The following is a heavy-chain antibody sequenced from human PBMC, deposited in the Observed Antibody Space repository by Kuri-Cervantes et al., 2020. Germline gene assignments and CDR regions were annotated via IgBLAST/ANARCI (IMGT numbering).Heavy chain of an antibody. Sequence: GESLKISCKGFGYTFRSNWIAWVRQMPGKGLEWMGSIYPDDSDTRYSPSFEGQVSISVDKSITTAYLQWSSLKASDTAMYYCASPLGVGAFDIWGQGTMVTVSS. D-gene: IGHD3-3*01. CDR3: ASPLGVGAFDI. V-gene: IGHV5-51*01. CDR1: GYTFRSNW. J-gene: IGHJ3*02. CDR2: IYPDDSDT.